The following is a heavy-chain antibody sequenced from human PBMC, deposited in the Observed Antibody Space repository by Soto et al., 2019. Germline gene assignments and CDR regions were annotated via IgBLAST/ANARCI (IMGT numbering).Heavy chain of an antibody. Sequence: PXGSLILSCAASGCTFSTYAMSWVRQAPGKGLDWVSGISGSGGSTYYADSVKGRFTVSRDNSKNTLYLQMNSLRAEDTALYYCAKDFPYYGSGSPLHNWFDHWRQGTLVTVSS. J-gene: IGHJ5*02. V-gene: IGHV3-23*01. CDR1: GCTFSTYA. CDR3: AKDFPYYGSGSPLHNWFDH. CDR2: ISGSGGST. D-gene: IGHD3-10*01.